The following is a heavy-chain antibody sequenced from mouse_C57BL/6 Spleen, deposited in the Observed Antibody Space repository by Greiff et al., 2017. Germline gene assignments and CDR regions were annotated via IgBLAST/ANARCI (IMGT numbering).Heavy chain of an antibody. CDR1: GYTFTSYW. V-gene: IGHV1-55*01. Sequence: QVQLQQSGAELVKPGASVKMSCKASGYTFTSYWITWVKQRPGQGLEWIGDIYPGSGSTNYNEKFKSKATLTVDTSSSTAYMQLSSLTSEDSAVYYCARRGGLRQYFDVWGTGTTVTVSS. J-gene: IGHJ1*03. CDR2: IYPGSGST. CDR3: ARRGGLRQYFDV. D-gene: IGHD2-4*01.